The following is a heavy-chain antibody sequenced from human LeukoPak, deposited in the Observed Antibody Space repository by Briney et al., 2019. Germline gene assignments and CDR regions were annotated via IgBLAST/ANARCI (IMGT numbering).Heavy chain of an antibody. J-gene: IGHJ4*02. CDR2: SRNEAHSYST. CDR3: VAMIRGVGY. CDR1: GFTFRDRY. Sequence: LGGSLRLSCAVSGFTFRDRYMDWVRQAPGKGLEWVGRSRNEAHSYSTDFAASVRGRASLSRDDSSNSLYLRMNSLRTDDTAVYYCVAMIRGVGYWGQGTLVTVSS. V-gene: IGHV3-72*01. D-gene: IGHD3-10*01.